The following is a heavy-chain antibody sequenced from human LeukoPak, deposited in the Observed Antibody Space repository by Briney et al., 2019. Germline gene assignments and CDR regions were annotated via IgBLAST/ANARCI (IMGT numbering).Heavy chain of an antibody. CDR1: GGSISSGDYY. Sequence: SETLSLTCTVSGGSISSGDYYWSWIRQPPGKGLEWIGYIYYSGSTYYNPSLKSRVTISVVTPKNQFSLKLSSVTAADTAVYYCARGFDGDYVPDVYYYGMDVWGQGTTVTVSS. J-gene: IGHJ6*02. CDR2: IYYSGST. D-gene: IGHD4-17*01. CDR3: ARGFDGDYVPDVYYYGMDV. V-gene: IGHV4-30-4*01.